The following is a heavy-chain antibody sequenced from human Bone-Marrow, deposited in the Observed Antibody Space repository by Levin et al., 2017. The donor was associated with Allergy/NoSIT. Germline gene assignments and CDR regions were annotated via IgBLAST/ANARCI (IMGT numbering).Heavy chain of an antibody. D-gene: IGHD3-10*01. J-gene: IGHJ4*02. V-gene: IGHV4-39*01. CDR1: GGSISSSSYY. Sequence: SQTLSLTCTVSGGSISSSSYYWGWIRQPPGKGLEWIGSIYYSGSTYYNPSLKSRVTISVDTSKNQFSLKLSSVTAADTAVYYCARRSYGSGSYYLDYWGQGTLVTVSS. CDR2: IYYSGST. CDR3: ARRSYGSGSYYLDY.